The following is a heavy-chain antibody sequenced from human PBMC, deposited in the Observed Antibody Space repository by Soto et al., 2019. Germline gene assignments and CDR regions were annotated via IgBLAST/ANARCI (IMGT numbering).Heavy chain of an antibody. V-gene: IGHV4-34*01. CDR2: INHSGST. Sequence: SETLSLTCAVYGGSFSGYYWSWIGQPPGKGLEWIGEINHSGSTNYNPSLKSRVTISVDTSKDQSSLKLNSVTAADTAVSYCARGPKGEVGGTWYYYAMDVWGQGTTVTVSS. J-gene: IGHJ6*02. D-gene: IGHD1-26*01. CDR3: ARGPKGEVGGTWYYYAMDV. CDR1: GGSFSGYY.